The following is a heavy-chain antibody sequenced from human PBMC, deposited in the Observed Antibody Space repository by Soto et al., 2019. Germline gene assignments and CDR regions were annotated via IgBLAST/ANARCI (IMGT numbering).Heavy chain of an antibody. CDR2: IKQDGSEK. J-gene: IGHJ4*02. Sequence: GGSLRLSCAASGFTFSSDWMSWVRQAPGKGLEWVANIKQDGSEKYYVDSVKGRFTISRDNAKNAMYLQMNSLRTEDTAVYYCARRGRGFSGYDSAFDSWGQGALVTVSS. V-gene: IGHV3-7*01. CDR3: ARRGRGFSGYDSAFDS. D-gene: IGHD5-12*01. CDR1: GFTFSSDW.